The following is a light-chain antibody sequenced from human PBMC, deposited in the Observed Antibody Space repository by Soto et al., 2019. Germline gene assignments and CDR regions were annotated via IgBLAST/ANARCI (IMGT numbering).Light chain of an antibody. V-gene: IGKV2-30*01. CDR1: RSLVYGDGNAY. CDR3: MQGTHWPPT. Sequence: DVVMTQSRLSLPVTLGQPASISCRTSRSLVYGDGNAYLKWFHQRPGQSPRRLIDKASNRDSGVQDRFGGSGSGTDFTLHINRVEAEQVGVYYCMQGTHWPPTFGRGPRAEI. J-gene: IGKJ1*01. CDR2: KAS.